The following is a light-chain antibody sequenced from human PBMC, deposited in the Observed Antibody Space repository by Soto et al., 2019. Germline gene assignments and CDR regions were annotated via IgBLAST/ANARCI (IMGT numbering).Light chain of an antibody. Sequence: EIVMTQYPATLSVSPGERATLSCRASKSVSSNVAWYQQKPGQAPRLLIYGASTRSTGIPARFSGSGSGTEFTLTISSLQSEDFAVYYCQQYNNWPPWTFGHGTKVEIK. CDR2: GAS. CDR1: KSVSSN. V-gene: IGKV3-15*01. J-gene: IGKJ1*01. CDR3: QQYNNWPPWT.